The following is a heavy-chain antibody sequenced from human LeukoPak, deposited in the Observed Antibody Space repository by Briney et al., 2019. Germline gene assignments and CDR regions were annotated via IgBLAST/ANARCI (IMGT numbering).Heavy chain of an antibody. V-gene: IGHV3-33*06. CDR3: AKDLTVWGTYYFDY. J-gene: IGHJ4*02. CDR1: GFTFSSYG. D-gene: IGHD3-16*01. Sequence: PGRSLRLSCAASGFTFSSYGMHWVRQAPGKGLEWVAVIWYDGSNKYYADSVKGRFTISRDNSKKTLYLQMNSLRAEDTAVYYCAKDLTVWGTYYFDYWGQGTLVTVSS. CDR2: IWYDGSNK.